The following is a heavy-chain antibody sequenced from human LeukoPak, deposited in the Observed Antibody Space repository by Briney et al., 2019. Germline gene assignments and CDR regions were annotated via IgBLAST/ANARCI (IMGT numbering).Heavy chain of an antibody. D-gene: IGHD5-18*01. V-gene: IGHV1-2*02. CDR1: GYTFTGYY. Sequence: GASVKVSCKASGYTFTGYYMHWVRQAPGQGLEWMGWINPNSGGTNYAQKFQGRVTITADESTSTAYMELSSLRSEDTAVYYCARDFTGPNVDTAMVTDYWGQGTLVTVSS. CDR3: ARDFTGPNVDTAMVTDY. CDR2: INPNSGGT. J-gene: IGHJ4*02.